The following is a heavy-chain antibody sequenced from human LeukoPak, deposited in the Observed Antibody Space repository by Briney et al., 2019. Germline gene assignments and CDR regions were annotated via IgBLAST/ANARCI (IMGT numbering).Heavy chain of an antibody. CDR1: GFTFSSYS. Sequence: GGSLRLSCAASGFTFSSYSIHWVRQAPGKGLEGVAVIRYDGSDKYYADSVKGRFTISRDNSKDTVYLQINSLRAEDTAVYNCARVEGARERYRPFDYWGQGTLVTVSS. V-gene: IGHV3-30-3*01. D-gene: IGHD1-26*01. CDR2: IRYDGSDK. CDR3: ARVEGARERYRPFDY. J-gene: IGHJ4*02.